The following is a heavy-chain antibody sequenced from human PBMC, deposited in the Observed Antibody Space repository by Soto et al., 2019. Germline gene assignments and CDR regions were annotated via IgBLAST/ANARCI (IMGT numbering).Heavy chain of an antibody. CDR2: ISAYNGNT. J-gene: IGHJ4*02. CDR1: GYTFTSYG. V-gene: IGHV1-18*01. CDR3: ARSNYDFWSGSGDY. Sequence: ASVTGSCKASGYTFTSYGSSWVRQAPGQGLEWMGWISAYNGNTNYAQKLQGRVTMTTDTSTSTAYMELRSLRSDDTAVYCCARSNYDFWSGSGDYWGQGTLVTVSS. D-gene: IGHD3-3*01.